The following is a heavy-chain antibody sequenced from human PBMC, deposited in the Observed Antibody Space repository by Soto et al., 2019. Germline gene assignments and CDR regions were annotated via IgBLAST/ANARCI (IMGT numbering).Heavy chain of an antibody. CDR3: ARGKLYWNYGRSQLFDP. CDR1: GGSFSGYY. CDR2: INHSGST. V-gene: IGHV4-34*01. D-gene: IGHD1-7*01. Sequence: SETLSLTCAVYGGSFSGYYWSWIRQPPGKGLEWIGEINHSGSTNYNPSLKSRVTISVDTSKNQFSLKLSSVTAADTAVYYCARGKLYWNYGRSQLFDPWGQGTLVTVSS. J-gene: IGHJ5*02.